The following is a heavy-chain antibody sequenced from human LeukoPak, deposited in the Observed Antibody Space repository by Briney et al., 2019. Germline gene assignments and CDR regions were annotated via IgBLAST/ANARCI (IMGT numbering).Heavy chain of an antibody. D-gene: IGHD1-26*01. J-gene: IGHJ3*02. Sequence: SETLSLTCTVSGGSISSSSYYWGWIRQPPGKGLEWIGSIYYSGSTYYNPSLKSRVTISVDTSKNQFSLRLTSVTAADTAKYYCARRRLIVGADISGDAFDIWGQGTMVTVSS. CDR1: GGSISSSSYY. CDR3: ARRRLIVGADISGDAFDI. V-gene: IGHV4-39*01. CDR2: IYYSGST.